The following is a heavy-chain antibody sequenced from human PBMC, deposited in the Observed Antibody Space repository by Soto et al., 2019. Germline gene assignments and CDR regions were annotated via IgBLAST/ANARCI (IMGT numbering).Heavy chain of an antibody. CDR3: AREGILGLFDAYDL. CDR2: MNPNSGNT. V-gene: IGHV1-8*01. Sequence: ASVKVSCKASGYTFTSYDINWVRQATGQGLEWMGWMNPNSGNTGYAQKFQGRVIMTMDTSTTTVYRELRSLRPDDTAVYLCAREGILGLFDAYDLWGQGTMVTVSS. D-gene: IGHD3-3*01. CDR1: GYTFTSYD. J-gene: IGHJ3*01.